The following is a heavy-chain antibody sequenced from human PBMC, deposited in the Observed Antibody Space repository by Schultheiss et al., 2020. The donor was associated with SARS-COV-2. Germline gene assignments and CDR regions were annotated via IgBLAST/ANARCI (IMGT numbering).Heavy chain of an antibody. D-gene: IGHD6-25*01. J-gene: IGHJ4*02. V-gene: IGHV3-23*01. CDR3: AKDLYSSVKLWLDY. CDR1: GFTFSSYS. CDR2: ISGSGGST. Sequence: GGSLRLSCAASGFTFSSYSMNWVRQAPGKGLEWVSAISGSGGSTYYADSVKGRFTISRDNSKNTLYLQMNSLRAEDTAVYYCAKDLYSSVKLWLDYWGQGTLVTVSS.